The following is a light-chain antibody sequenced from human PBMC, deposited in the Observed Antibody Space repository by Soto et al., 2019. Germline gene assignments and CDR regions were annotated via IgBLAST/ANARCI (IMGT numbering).Light chain of an antibody. CDR3: QQYGDSPWT. J-gene: IGKJ1*01. CDR2: STS. V-gene: IGKV3-20*01. CDR1: QSVSSSS. Sequence: EIVLTQSPCMLSLSDGERATLSCRASQSVSSSSLAWYQQKNGQAPRLLIYSTSNRATGIPDRFSGSGYGTDFNLTISRLEPADFTVYHCQQYGDSPWTFGQGTKVDIK.